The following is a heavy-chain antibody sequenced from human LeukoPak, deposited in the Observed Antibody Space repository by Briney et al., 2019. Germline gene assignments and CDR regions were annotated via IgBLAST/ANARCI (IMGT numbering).Heavy chain of an antibody. J-gene: IGHJ6*02. CDR1: GFTFTSSA. CDR2: IVVGSGNT. CDR3: AADRGAVAGTATGFYGMDV. Sequence: SVKVSCKASGFTFTSSAMQWVRQARGQRLEWIGWIVVGSGNTNYAQKFQERVTITRDMSTSTAYMELSSLRSEDTAVYYCAADRGAVAGTATGFYGMDVWGQGTTVTVSS. D-gene: IGHD6-19*01. V-gene: IGHV1-58*02.